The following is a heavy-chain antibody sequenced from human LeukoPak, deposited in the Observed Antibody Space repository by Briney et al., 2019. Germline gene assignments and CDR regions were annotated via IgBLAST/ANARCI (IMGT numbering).Heavy chain of an antibody. CDR3: SRGGANDL. J-gene: IGHJ5*02. Sequence: PSETLSLTCTVSGGFISSDYWSWIRQPAGKGLEWIGRIFTSGSTSYNPSLKSRVTMSLDTSKNQFSLKLSSVTAADTAVYFCSRGGANDLWGQGTLVTVSS. CDR2: IFTSGST. D-gene: IGHD4/OR15-4a*01. CDR1: GGFISSDY. V-gene: IGHV4-4*07.